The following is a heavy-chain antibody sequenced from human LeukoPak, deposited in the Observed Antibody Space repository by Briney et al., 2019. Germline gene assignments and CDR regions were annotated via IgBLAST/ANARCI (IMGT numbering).Heavy chain of an antibody. CDR1: GFTFSDYY. D-gene: IGHD5-18*01. J-gene: IGHJ4*02. V-gene: IGHV3-11*01. CDR3: AKDYHRYSYGLD. CDR2: ISSSGSTT. Sequence: AGGSLRLSCAASGFTFSDYYMSWIRQAPGKGLEWVSYISSSGSTTYYADSVKGRSTISRDNAKNSLYLQMSSLRAKDTAVYYCAKDYHRYSYGLDWGQGTLVTVSS.